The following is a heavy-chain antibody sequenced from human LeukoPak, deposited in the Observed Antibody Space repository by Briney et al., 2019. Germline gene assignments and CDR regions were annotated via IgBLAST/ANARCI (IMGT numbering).Heavy chain of an antibody. V-gene: IGHV1-18*01. J-gene: IGHJ5*02. CDR3: ARVGRGNSSGYNWFDP. Sequence: ASVKVSCKASGYTFANYAITWVRQAPGQGLEWMGWISAYNGNTNYAQKLQGRVTMTTDTSTSTAYMELRSLRSDDTAVYYCARVGRGNSSGYNWFDPWGQGTLVTVSS. CDR2: ISAYNGNT. CDR1: GYTFANYA. D-gene: IGHD3-22*01.